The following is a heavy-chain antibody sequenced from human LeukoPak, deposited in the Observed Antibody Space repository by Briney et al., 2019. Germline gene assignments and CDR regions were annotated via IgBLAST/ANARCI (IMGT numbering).Heavy chain of an antibody. D-gene: IGHD1-26*01. CDR2: ISGSGGST. J-gene: IGHJ4*02. Sequence: GGSLRLSCAASGFTFSSYAMSWVRQAPGKGLEWVSAISGSGGSTYYADSVKGRFTISRDNSKNTLYLQMNSLRAEDTAVYYCARSTASGSYDNYFDYWGQGTLVTVSS. CDR1: GFTFSSYA. V-gene: IGHV3-23*01. CDR3: ARSTASGSYDNYFDY.